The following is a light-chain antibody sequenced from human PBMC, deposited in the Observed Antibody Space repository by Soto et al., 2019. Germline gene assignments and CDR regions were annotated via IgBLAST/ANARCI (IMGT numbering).Light chain of an antibody. CDR1: SSNIGSNT. Sequence: QSVLTQPPSASGTPGQRVTISCSGSSSNIGSNTVNWYQQLPGTAPKLLIYNNNQRPSGVPDRFSGSKSGTSASLAISGLQSEDGADYYCAAGDDSLNGLVFGPGTKLTVL. CDR2: NNN. V-gene: IGLV1-44*01. J-gene: IGLJ1*01. CDR3: AAGDDSLNGLV.